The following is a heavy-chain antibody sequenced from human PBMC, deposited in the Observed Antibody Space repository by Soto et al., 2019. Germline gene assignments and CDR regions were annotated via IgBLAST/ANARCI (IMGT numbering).Heavy chain of an antibody. CDR2: ISWNSGSI. D-gene: IGHD6-13*01. CDR1: GFTFDDYA. Sequence: GGSLRLSCAASGFTFDDYAMHWVRQAPGKGLEWVSGISWNSGSIGYADSVKGRFTISRDNAKNSLYLQMNSLRAEDTALYYCAKDMSGIAAAGYFDYWGQGTLVTVSS. CDR3: AKDMSGIAAAGYFDY. J-gene: IGHJ4*02. V-gene: IGHV3-9*01.